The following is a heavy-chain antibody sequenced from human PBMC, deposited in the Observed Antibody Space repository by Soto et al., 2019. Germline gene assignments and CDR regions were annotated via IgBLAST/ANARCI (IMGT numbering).Heavy chain of an antibody. J-gene: IGHJ4*02. CDR2: IPPSGSI. CDR3: ARYGFSGYDARNDY. D-gene: IGHD5-12*01. V-gene: IGHV4-34*01. CDR1: GGSLSGYH. Sequence: VQLQQWGAGLLKPSETLSLTCVVYGGSLSGYHWTWIRQPPGKGLEWIGEIPPSGSINHNPSLRSRVTMSLDMSKNQFSLTMTSVTAADTAVYYCARYGFSGYDARNDYWGQGTLVSVSS.